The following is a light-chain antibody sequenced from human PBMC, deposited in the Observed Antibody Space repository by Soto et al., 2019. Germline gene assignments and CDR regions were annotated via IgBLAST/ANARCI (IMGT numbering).Light chain of an antibody. CDR2: GTS. CDR3: QQPGT. Sequence: EIVLTQSPGTLSLSPGERATLSCRASQSVSRNYLAWYQQKPGQAPRLLIYGTSSRATGFPDRFSGSGSGTDFTLTISSLEPEDFAVYYCQQPGTFGQGTKVDIK. V-gene: IGKV3-20*01. J-gene: IGKJ1*01. CDR1: QSVSRNY.